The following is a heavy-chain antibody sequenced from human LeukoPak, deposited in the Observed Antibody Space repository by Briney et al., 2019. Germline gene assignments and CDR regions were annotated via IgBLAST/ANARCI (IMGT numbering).Heavy chain of an antibody. CDR2: VSYSGNT. CDR1: GGSISSYY. V-gene: IGHV4-59*01. J-gene: IGHJ5*02. D-gene: IGHD4-23*01. CDR3: ARGRDGGNYTPLDL. Sequence: SETLSLTCTASGGSISSYYWSWIRQPPGKGLEWIGCVSYSGNTNYNPSLKSRVTISVDTSKNQFSLKLTSVTAADTAVYYCARGRDGGNYTPLDLWGQGTLVTVSS.